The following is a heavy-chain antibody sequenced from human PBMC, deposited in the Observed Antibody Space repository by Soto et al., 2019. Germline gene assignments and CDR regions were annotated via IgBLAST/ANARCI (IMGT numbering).Heavy chain of an antibody. CDR2: IDNAGTDS. CDR1: GFTLSGRS. Sequence: EVQLVESGGGLVQPGGSLRLSCAASGFTLSGRSMHWVRQAPGKGLVWVSGIDNAGTDSTYADSVKGRFTSSRDNAKNMLYLPMNSLRVEDTAVYYCARGWFGPDVWSNGSTVTVSS. CDR3: ARGWFGPDV. V-gene: IGHV3-74*01. D-gene: IGHD3-10*01. J-gene: IGHJ6*04.